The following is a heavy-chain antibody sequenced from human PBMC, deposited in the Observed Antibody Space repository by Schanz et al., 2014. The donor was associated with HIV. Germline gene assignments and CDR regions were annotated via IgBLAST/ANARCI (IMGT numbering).Heavy chain of an antibody. J-gene: IGHJ6*02. D-gene: IGHD1-1*01. CDR3: TKEVPPDV. Sequence: EVKLSESGGGLVQPGRSLRLSCIASGFTFDDCAMHWVRQAPGKGLEWVSIVSSGGRTYYADSVKGRFTISRDNSKNTLYLQMNSLRAEDTAVYYCTKEVPPDVWGQGTTVTVSS. V-gene: IGHV3-23*01. CDR1: GFTFDDCA. CDR2: VSSGGRT.